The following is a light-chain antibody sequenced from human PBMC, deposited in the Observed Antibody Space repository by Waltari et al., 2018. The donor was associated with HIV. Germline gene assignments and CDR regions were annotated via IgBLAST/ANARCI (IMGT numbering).Light chain of an antibody. Sequence: ETVLTQSPGTLSLSPGERATLSCRASQSISTYLAWYQQKPGQVPRLLIYDASSRATGIPARFSGSGSGTDFTLTISSLEPEDFAVYYCQQRSNWWTFGQGTKVEIK. CDR2: DAS. CDR3: QQRSNWWT. J-gene: IGKJ1*01. V-gene: IGKV3-11*01. CDR1: QSISTY.